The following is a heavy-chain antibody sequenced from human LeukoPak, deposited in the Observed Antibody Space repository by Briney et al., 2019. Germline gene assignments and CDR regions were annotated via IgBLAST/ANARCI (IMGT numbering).Heavy chain of an antibody. CDR2: ISYDGSNK. CDR3: ASGDEDY. V-gene: IGHV3-30-3*01. Sequence: GGSLRLSCAASGFTFSSYAMHWVRQAPGKGLEWVAVISYDGSNKYYADSVKGRFTISRDNSKNTLCLQMNSLRAEDTAVYYCASGDEDYWGQGTLVTVSS. CDR1: GFTFSSYA. D-gene: IGHD2-21*01. J-gene: IGHJ4*02.